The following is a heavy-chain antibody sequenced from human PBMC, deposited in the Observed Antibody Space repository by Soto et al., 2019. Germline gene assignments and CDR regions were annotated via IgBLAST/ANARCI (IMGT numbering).Heavy chain of an antibody. CDR1: GGSVSSSSYY. CDR2: IYYSGST. Sequence: SETLSLTCTVSGGSVSSSSYYWGWMRQPPGKGLEWIGCIYYSGSTYYNPSLKSRVTISVDKSKNQFSLKLSSVTAADTAVYYCAREKQLGGFDYWGQGTLVTVSS. J-gene: IGHJ4*02. D-gene: IGHD6-6*01. CDR3: AREKQLGGFDY. V-gene: IGHV4-39*07.